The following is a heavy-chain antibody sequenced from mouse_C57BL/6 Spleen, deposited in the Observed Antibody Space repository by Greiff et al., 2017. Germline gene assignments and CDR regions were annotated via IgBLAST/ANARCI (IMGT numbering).Heavy chain of an antibody. J-gene: IGHJ4*01. CDR2: IYPGSGST. CDR1: GYTFTDYY. Sequence: QVQLKESGAELVRPGASVKLSCKASGYTFTDYYINWVKQRPGQGLEWIGRIYPGSGSTNYNEKFKGKATLTAEKSSSTAYMQLSSLTSEVSVVYCCARYDGYVYAIDYWGQGTSVTVSS. D-gene: IGHD2-3*01. V-gene: IGHV1-76*01. CDR3: ARYDGYVYAIDY.